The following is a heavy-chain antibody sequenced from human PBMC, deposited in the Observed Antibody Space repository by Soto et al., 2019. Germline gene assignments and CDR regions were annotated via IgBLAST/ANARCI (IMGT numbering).Heavy chain of an antibody. Sequence: EVQLVESGGGLEQPGGSLRLSCTASGFTFSNYGMNWVRQAPGKGLEWVSHINSRSSTIHYADSVKGRFTISRDNAKNSLYLHMNSLRDEDTAVYYCARDEDGDYDFDYWGQGTLVTVSS. CDR1: GFTFSNYG. D-gene: IGHD4-17*01. J-gene: IGHJ4*02. CDR2: INSRSSTI. V-gene: IGHV3-48*02. CDR3: ARDEDGDYDFDY.